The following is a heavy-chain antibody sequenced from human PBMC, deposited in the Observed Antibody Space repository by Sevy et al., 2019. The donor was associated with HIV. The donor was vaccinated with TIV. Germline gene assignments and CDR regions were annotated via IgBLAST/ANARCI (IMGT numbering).Heavy chain of an antibody. CDR2: ISSSSSYT. CDR1: GFTFSDYY. Sequence: GGYLRLSCAASGFTFSDYYMSWIRQAPGKGLEWVSYISSSSSYTNYADSVKGRFTISRDNAKNSLYLQMNSLRAEDTAVYYCARDQRYCSGGSCYSSAFDIWGQGTMVTVSS. CDR3: ARDQRYCSGGSCYSSAFDI. V-gene: IGHV3-11*06. D-gene: IGHD2-15*01. J-gene: IGHJ3*02.